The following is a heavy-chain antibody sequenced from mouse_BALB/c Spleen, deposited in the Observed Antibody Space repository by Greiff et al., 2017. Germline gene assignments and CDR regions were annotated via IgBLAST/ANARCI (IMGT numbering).Heavy chain of an antibody. CDR3: ARDQGDGYWYFDV. CDR2: ISNLAYSI. D-gene: IGHD2-3*01. J-gene: IGHJ1*01. V-gene: IGHV5-15*02. Sequence: EVKLVESGGGLVQPGGSRKLSCAASGFTFSDYGMAWVRQAPGKGPEWVAFISNLAYSIYYADTVTGRFTISRENAKNTLYLEMSSLRSEDTAMYYCARDQGDGYWYFDVWGAGTTVTVSS. CDR1: GFTFSDYG.